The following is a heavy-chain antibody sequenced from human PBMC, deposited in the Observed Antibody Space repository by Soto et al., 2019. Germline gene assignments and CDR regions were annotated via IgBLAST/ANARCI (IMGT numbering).Heavy chain of an antibody. CDR2: INSDGTTT. Sequence: EVQLVESGGGLVQPGGSLRLSCAASGFTFNNFWMYWVRQTPEMGLVWVSGINSDGTTTIYADSVKGRFTISRDNAKNTLYLQMNSLTVEDTAIYYCVRDIRWGQGTLVTVSS. V-gene: IGHV3-74*01. J-gene: IGHJ4*02. CDR3: VRDIR. CDR1: GFTFNNFW.